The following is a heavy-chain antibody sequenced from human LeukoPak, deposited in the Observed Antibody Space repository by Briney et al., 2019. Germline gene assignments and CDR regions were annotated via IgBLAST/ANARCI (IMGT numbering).Heavy chain of an antibody. CDR1: GFTFSSYA. CDR3: AKGRLRTRRGYSGYDSFDY. CDR2: ISGSGGST. Sequence: PGGSLRLSCAASGFTFSSYAMSWVRQAPGKGLEWVPAISGSGGSTYYADSVKGRFTISRDNSKNTLYLQMNSLRAEDTAVYYCAKGRLRTRRGYSGYDSFDYWGQGTLVTVSS. V-gene: IGHV3-23*01. J-gene: IGHJ4*02. D-gene: IGHD5-12*01.